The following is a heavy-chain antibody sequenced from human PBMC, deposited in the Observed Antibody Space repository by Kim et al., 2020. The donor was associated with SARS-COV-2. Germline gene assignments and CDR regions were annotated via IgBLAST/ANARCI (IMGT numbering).Heavy chain of an antibody. V-gene: IGHV3-11*03. J-gene: IGHJ4*02. Sequence: ISRDNAKNSLYLQMNNLRAEDTAVYYCARYGGGYSYAYWGQGTLVTVSS. CDR3: ARYGGGYSYAY. D-gene: IGHD5-18*01.